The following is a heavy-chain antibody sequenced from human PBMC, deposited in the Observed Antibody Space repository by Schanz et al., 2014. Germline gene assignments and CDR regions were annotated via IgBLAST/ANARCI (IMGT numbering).Heavy chain of an antibody. Sequence: QVQMVQSGAEVKKPGASVKVSCKASGYPFSNYGISWLRQAPGQGFEWMGIINPSGGSTSYAQKFQGRVTMTRNTSITTAYLELSRLRSGDTAVYYCTKGRTFGRWGQGTRVTVSS. CDR1: GYPFSNYG. CDR2: INPSGGST. D-gene: IGHD3-16*01. J-gene: IGHJ4*02. V-gene: IGHV1-46*01. CDR3: TKGRTFGR.